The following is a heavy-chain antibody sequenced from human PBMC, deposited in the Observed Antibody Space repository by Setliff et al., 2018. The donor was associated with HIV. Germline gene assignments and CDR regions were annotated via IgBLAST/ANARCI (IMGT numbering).Heavy chain of an antibody. CDR3: ARLRITMIMMLNYFDY. CDR2: INTHSGYT. CDR1: GYTFNNYG. J-gene: IGHJ4*02. Sequence: VKVSCKASGYTFNNYGISWVRQAPGQGLEWMGWINTHSGYTNYAQNVQGRVTVTMDTSTSTAYMELRSLKSDDTAVYFCARLRITMIMMLNYFDYWGQGTLVTVSS. V-gene: IGHV1-18*01. D-gene: IGHD3-22*01.